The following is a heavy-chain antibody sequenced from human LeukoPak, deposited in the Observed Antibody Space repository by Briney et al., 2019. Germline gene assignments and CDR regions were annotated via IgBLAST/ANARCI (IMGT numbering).Heavy chain of an antibody. CDR2: IYYSGST. CDR1: GGSISSGGYY. V-gene: IGHV4-31*03. D-gene: IGHD6-19*01. J-gene: IGHJ4*02. Sequence: PSETLSLTCTVSGGSISSGGYYWSWIRQHPGKGPEWIGYIYYSGSTYYNPSLKSRVTISVDTSKNQFSLKLSSVTAADTAVYYCARGGAVAGLFDYWGQGTLVTVSS. CDR3: ARGGAVAGLFDY.